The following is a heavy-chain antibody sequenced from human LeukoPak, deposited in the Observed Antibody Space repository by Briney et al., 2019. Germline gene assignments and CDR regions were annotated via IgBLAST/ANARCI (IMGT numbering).Heavy chain of an antibody. CDR2: LYRDGST. CDR1: GFTVSSNY. D-gene: IGHD3-10*01. V-gene: IGHV3-53*01. J-gene: IGHJ4*02. Sequence: TGGSLRLSCAASGFTVSSNYMSWVRQAPGEGLGWVSVLYRDGSTYYADSVKGRFTISRDNSKNTLYLQMHSLRAEDTAVYYCASGTTMVQGVIFAYWGQGTLVTVSS. CDR3: ASGTTMVQGVIFAY.